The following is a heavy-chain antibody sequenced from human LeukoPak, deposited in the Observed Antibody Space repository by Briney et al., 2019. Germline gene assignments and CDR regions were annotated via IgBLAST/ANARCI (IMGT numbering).Heavy chain of an antibody. CDR2: IYSGGST. Sequence: GGSPRLSCAASGFTVSSNYMSWVRQAPGKGLEWVSVIYSGGSTYYADSVKGRFTISRHNSKNTLYLQMNSLRAEDTAVYYCARVDSGSYSTWGQGTLVTVSS. CDR1: GFTVSSNY. CDR3: ARVDSGSYST. V-gene: IGHV3-53*04. J-gene: IGHJ4*02. D-gene: IGHD1-26*01.